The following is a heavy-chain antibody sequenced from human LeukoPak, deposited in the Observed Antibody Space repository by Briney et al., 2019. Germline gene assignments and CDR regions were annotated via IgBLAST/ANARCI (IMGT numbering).Heavy chain of an antibody. CDR2: ITATTRST. D-gene: IGHD4-23*01. J-gene: IGHJ3*01. CDR3: AKDPSGDYVGAFDF. V-gene: IGHV3-23*01. CDR1: GFTFSIYA. Sequence: PGGSLRPSCAGSGFTFSIYAMHWVRQAPGKGLEWVSTITATTRSTSYADSVKGRFTISRDNSKRTLYLQMNSLRVEDTAMYYGAKDPSGDYVGAFDFW.